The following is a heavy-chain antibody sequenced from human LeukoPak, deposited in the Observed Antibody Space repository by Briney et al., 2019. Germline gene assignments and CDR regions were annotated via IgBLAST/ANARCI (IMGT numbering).Heavy chain of an antibody. CDR2: IKQDGSEK. Sequence: PGGSLRLSCAASGFTFSSYWMSWVRQAPGKGLEWVANIKQDGSEKYYVDSVKGRFTISRDNAKNSLYLQMNSLRAEDTAVYYCASLGVYCSSTSCYDYYYYYMDVWGKGTTVTVSS. V-gene: IGHV3-7*01. D-gene: IGHD2-2*01. J-gene: IGHJ6*03. CDR3: ASLGVYCSSTSCYDYYYYYMDV. CDR1: GFTFSSYW.